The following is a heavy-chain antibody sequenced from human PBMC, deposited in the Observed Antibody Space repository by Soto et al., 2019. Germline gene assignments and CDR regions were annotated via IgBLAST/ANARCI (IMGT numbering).Heavy chain of an antibody. V-gene: IGHV1-2*02. CDR3: ARGYNWNDVLWFDP. CDR2: INPNSGGT. Sequence: VKVSCKASGYTFTGYYMHWVRQAPGQGLEWMGWINPNSGGTNYAQKFQGRVTMTRDTSISTAYMELSRLRSDDTAVYYCARGYNWNDVLWFDPWGQGTLVTVSS. J-gene: IGHJ5*02. D-gene: IGHD1-20*01. CDR1: GYTFTGYY.